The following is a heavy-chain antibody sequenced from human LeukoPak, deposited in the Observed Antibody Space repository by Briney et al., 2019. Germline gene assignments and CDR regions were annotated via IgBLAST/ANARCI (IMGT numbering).Heavy chain of an antibody. Sequence: PGGSLRLSCAASGFTFSTYAMSWVRQAPGKGLEWVSGISTSGGSAYYADSVKGRFTISRDNSKNTLYLQTNSPRAEDTAVYYCAGGVNYWGQGTLVTVSS. V-gene: IGHV3-23*01. CDR2: ISTSGGSA. CDR1: GFTFSTYA. D-gene: IGHD3-16*01. J-gene: IGHJ4*02. CDR3: AGGVNY.